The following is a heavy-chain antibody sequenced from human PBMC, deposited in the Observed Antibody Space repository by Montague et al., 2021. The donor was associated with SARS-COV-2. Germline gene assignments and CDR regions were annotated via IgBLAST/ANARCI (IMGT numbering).Heavy chain of an antibody. CDR1: GFTFSSYA. Sequence: SLRLSCAASGFTFSSYAMHWVRQAPGKGLEWVAVISYDGSNKYYADSXXGRFTISRDNSKNTLYLQMNSLRAEDTAVYYCARDLSGYSYGFDYWGQETLVTVSS. J-gene: IGHJ4*02. CDR3: ARDLSGYSYGFDY. V-gene: IGHV3-30-3*01. D-gene: IGHD5-18*01. CDR2: ISYDGSNK.